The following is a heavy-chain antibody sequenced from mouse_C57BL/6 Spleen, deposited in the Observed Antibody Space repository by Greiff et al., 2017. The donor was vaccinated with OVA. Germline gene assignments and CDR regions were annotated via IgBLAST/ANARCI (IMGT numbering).Heavy chain of an antibody. Sequence: VQLQQSGAELMKPGASVKLSCKATGYTFTGYWIEWVKQRPGYGLEWIGEILPGSGNTNYNGKFKGKATFTADTSSNTAYMQLSSLTTEDSAIYYCARWGGYAMDYWGQGTSVTVSS. V-gene: IGHV1-9*01. J-gene: IGHJ4*01. CDR2: ILPGSGNT. CDR3: ARWGGYAMDY. CDR1: GYTFTGYW.